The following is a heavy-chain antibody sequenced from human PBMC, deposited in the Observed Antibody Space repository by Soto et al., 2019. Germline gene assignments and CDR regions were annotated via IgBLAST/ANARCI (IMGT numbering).Heavy chain of an antibody. J-gene: IGHJ6*02. CDR2: IYYSGST. CDR3: ARDRGYCSSTSCYNYYYYGMDV. Sequence: SETLSLTCTVSGGSISSCDYYWSWIRQPPGKGLEWIGYIYYSGSTYYNPSLKSRVTISVDTSKNQFSLKLSSVTAADTAVYYCARDRGYCSSTSCYNYYYYGMDVWGQGTTVTVSS. V-gene: IGHV4-30-4*01. CDR1: GGSISSCDYY. D-gene: IGHD2-2*02.